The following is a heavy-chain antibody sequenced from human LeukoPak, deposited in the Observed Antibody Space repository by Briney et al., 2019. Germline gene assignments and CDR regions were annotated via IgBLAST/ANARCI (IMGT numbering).Heavy chain of an antibody. CDR1: GFTFSSYG. V-gene: IGHV3-30*18. D-gene: IGHD2-2*02. CDR2: ISYDGSNK. Sequence: GRSLRLSCAASGFTFSSYGMHWVRQAPGKGLEWVAVISYDGSNKYYADSVKGRFTISRDNSKNTLYLQMNSLRAKDTAVYYCAKVAHYCSSTSCYKVEYYFDYWGQGTLVTVSS. J-gene: IGHJ4*02. CDR3: AKVAHYCSSTSCYKVEYYFDY.